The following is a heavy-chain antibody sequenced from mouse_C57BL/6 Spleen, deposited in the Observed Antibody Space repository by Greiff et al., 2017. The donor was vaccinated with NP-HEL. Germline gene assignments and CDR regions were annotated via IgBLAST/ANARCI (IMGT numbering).Heavy chain of an antibody. CDR3: TGYYSNFYYFDY. Sequence: EVKVEESGGGLVQPGGSMKLSCVASGFTFSNYWMNWVRQSPEKGLEWVAQIRLKSDNYATHYAESVKGRFTISRDDSKSSVYLQMNNLRAEDTGIYYCTGYYSNFYYFDYWGQGTTLTVSS. CDR1: GFTFSNYW. V-gene: IGHV6-3*01. CDR2: IRLKSDNYAT. J-gene: IGHJ2*01. D-gene: IGHD2-5*01.